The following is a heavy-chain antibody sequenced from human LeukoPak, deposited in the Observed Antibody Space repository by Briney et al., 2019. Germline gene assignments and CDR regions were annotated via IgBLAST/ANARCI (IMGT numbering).Heavy chain of an antibody. J-gene: IGHJ4*02. CDR3: VGGGLRYFDY. D-gene: IGHD3-16*01. CDR1: GFNLNNFE. CDR2: ISPGGGTI. V-gene: IGHV3-48*03. Sequence: PGGSLRLSCAASGFNLNNFEMNWVRQAPGKGLEWLSFISPGGGTIFYADSVKGRFTISRDNAKNSLYLQMNGLRAEDTAVYYCVGGGLRYFDYWGPGTLVTVSS.